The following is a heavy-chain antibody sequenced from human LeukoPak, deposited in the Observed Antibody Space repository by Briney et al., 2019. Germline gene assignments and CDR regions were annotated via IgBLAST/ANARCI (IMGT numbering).Heavy chain of an antibody. D-gene: IGHD3-10*01. J-gene: IGHJ5*02. CDR1: GYTFTNYA. Sequence: GASVKVSCKASGYTFTNYAINWERQAPGQGLEWMGWINTNTGNPTYAQRFTGRFVFSVDTSVSTAYLQISSLEAEDTAVYYCAGQGSMVRGITYNWFDPWGQGTLVTVSS. CDR3: AGQGSMVRGITYNWFDP. CDR2: INTNTGNP. V-gene: IGHV7-4-1*02.